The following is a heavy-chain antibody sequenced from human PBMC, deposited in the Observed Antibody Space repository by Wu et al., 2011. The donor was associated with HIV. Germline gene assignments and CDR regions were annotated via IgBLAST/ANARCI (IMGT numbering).Heavy chain of an antibody. Sequence: IRSKAYGGTTEYAASVKGRFTISRDDSKSIAYLQMNSLKTEDTAVYYCTRGTYYDILTGPFGAFDIWGQGTMVTVSS. CDR3: TRGTYYDILTGPFGAFDI. J-gene: IGHJ3*02. D-gene: IGHD3-9*01. CDR2: IRSKAYGGTT. V-gene: IGHV3-49*02.